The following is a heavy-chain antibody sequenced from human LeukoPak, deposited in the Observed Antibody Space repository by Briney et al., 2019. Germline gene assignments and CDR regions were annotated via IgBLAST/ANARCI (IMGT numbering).Heavy chain of an antibody. CDR3: ARSAAAGFDY. CDR2: SNHSGST. J-gene: IGHJ4*02. V-gene: IGHV4-39*07. CDR1: GGSISSSNYY. Sequence: SETLSLTCTVSGGSISSSNYYWSWIRQPPGKGLEWIGESNHSGSTNYNPSLKSRVTISVDTSKNQFSLRLSSVTAADTAVYYCARSAAAGFDYWGQGTLVTVSS. D-gene: IGHD6-13*01.